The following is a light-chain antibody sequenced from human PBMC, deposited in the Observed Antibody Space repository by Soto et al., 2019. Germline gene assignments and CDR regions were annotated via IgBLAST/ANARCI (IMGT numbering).Light chain of an antibody. V-gene: IGKV3-11*01. CDR2: AAS. Sequence: DIFLTQSPATLSLSPGERASLSCRASQSVGTSLAWYQQRPGQAPRLLLSAASTRATGIPARFSGSGTGTDFTLTISGLQPEDVAVYYCQQRVNWPPRDTFGQGTKLEIK. CDR1: QSVGTS. CDR3: QQRVNWPPRDT. J-gene: IGKJ2*01.